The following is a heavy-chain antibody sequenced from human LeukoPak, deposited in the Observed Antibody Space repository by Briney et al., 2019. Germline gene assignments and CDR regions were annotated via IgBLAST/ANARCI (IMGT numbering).Heavy chain of an antibody. CDR2: IYYTGST. D-gene: IGHD5-24*01. CDR1: GGSISSSSYY. Sequence: PSETLSLTCTVSGGSISSSSYYWGWIRQPPGKGLEWIGNIYYTGSTHYNPSLKSRVTISVDTSKNQFSLKLSSVTAADTAVYYCARLSVEMATKGFDYWGQGTLVTVSS. V-gene: IGHV4-39*01. J-gene: IGHJ4*02. CDR3: ARLSVEMATKGFDY.